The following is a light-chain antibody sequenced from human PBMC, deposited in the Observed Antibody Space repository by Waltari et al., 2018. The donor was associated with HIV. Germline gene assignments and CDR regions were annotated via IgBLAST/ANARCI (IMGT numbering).Light chain of an antibody. V-gene: IGKV3-15*01. Sequence: EIVLTQSPATLSVSPGERATLSCRASQSIGINLAWYQQKPGQAPRLLIYDASTRATGVPARFRGSGSGTEFTLSISSLQSEDFAVYYCQQYNNWPPLTFGQGTKVEIK. CDR2: DAS. CDR3: QQYNNWPPLT. CDR1: QSIGIN. J-gene: IGKJ1*01.